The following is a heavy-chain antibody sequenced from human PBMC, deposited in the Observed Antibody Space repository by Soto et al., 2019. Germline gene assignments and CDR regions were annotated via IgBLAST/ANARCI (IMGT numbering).Heavy chain of an antibody. Sequence: QLQLQESGPGLVKPSETLSLTCTVSGGSISSSSYYWGWIRQPPGKGLEWIGSIYYSGSTYYNPSLKSRVTISVDTSKNQFSLKLSSVTAADTAVYYCARHEWELPSPPYYYYYYGMDVWGQGTTATVSS. D-gene: IGHD1-26*01. CDR1: GGSISSSSYY. CDR2: IYYSGST. V-gene: IGHV4-39*01. J-gene: IGHJ6*02. CDR3: ARHEWELPSPPYYYYYYGMDV.